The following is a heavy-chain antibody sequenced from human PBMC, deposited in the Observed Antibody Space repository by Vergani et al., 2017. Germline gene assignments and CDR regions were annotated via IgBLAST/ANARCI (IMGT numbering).Heavy chain of an antibody. CDR2: IRNKAYGGTT. V-gene: IGHV3-49*04. D-gene: IGHD5-18*01. CDR3: SRGRGYSFGYSDY. Sequence: EAQLVESGGGLVPPGRSLRLSCAASGFSFGDYAMTWVRQAPGKGLEWVAFIRNKAYGGTTEYAASVKGRFTISRDDSKRLAYLQLSGLKTEDTAVYFCSRGRGYSFGYSDYWGQGTLVTVSS. CDR1: GFSFGDYA. J-gene: IGHJ4*02.